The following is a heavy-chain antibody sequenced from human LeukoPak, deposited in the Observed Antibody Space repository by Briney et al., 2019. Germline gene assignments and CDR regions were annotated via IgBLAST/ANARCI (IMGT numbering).Heavy chain of an antibody. V-gene: IGHV1-69-2*01. J-gene: IGHJ4*02. CDR3: ATDPTMIPEDY. D-gene: IGHD3-22*01. CDR1: GYTFTDYY. Sequence: ASVKVSCKVSGYTFTDYYMHWVQQAPGKGLEWMGLVDPEDGETIYAEKFQGRVTITADTSTDTAYMELSSLRSEDTAVYYCATDPTMIPEDYWGQGTLVTASS. CDR2: VDPEDGET.